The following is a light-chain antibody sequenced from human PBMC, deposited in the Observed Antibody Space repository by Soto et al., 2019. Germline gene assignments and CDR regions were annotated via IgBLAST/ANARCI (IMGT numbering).Light chain of an antibody. Sequence: EIVLTQSPGTLSLSPGERATLSCRASHSFSSSYLAWYQQKPGQAPRLLIYGASSRATGIPDRFSGSGSGTDFTLTISRLEPEDFAVHYCQQYDSSPSTFGQGTKLEI. CDR3: QQYDSSPST. CDR2: GAS. V-gene: IGKV3-20*01. J-gene: IGKJ2*02. CDR1: HSFSSSY.